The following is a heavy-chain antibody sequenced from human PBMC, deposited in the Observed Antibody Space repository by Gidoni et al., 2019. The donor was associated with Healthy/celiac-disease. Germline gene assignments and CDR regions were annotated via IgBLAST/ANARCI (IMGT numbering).Heavy chain of an antibody. V-gene: IGHV1-46*03. D-gene: IGHD3-16*01. CDR3: ARGGGAGRWLASNWFDP. CDR2: INPSGGSN. Sequence: QVQLVQSGAEVKKPGASVKVSCKASGYTFTSYYMHWVRQAPGQGLEWMGIINPSGGSNSYAQKFQCRVTMTRDTSTGTVYMELSRPRSEATAGYFCARGGGAGRWLASNWFDPWGQGTLVTVSS. J-gene: IGHJ5*02. CDR1: GYTFTSYY.